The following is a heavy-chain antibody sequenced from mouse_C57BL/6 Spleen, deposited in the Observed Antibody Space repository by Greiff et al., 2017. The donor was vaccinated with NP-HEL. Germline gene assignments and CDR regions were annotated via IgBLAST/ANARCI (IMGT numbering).Heavy chain of an antibody. CDR1: GYTFTDYY. CDR2: INPNNGGT. CDR3: ARDYGSSPRAMDY. J-gene: IGHJ4*01. V-gene: IGHV1-26*01. D-gene: IGHD1-1*01. Sequence: EVQLQQSGPELVKPGASVKISCKASGYTFTDYYMNWVKQSHGKSLEWIGDINPNNGGTSYNQKFKGKATLTVDKSSSTAYMELRSLTSEDSAVYYCARDYGSSPRAMDYWGQGTSVTVSS.